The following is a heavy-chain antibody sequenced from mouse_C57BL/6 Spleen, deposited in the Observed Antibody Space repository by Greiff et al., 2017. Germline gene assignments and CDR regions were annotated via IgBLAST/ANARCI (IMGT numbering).Heavy chain of an antibody. CDR2: IDPSDSYT. CDR3: ALYYGSSHYGY. Sequence: QVQLQQPGAELVMPGASVKLSCKASGYTFTSYWMHWVKQRPGQGLEWIGEIDPSDSYTNYNQKFKGKSTLTVDKSSSTAYMQLSSLTSEDSAVYYCALYYGSSHYGYWGQCTTLTVSS. D-gene: IGHD1-1*01. J-gene: IGHJ2*01. CDR1: GYTFTSYW. V-gene: IGHV1-69*01.